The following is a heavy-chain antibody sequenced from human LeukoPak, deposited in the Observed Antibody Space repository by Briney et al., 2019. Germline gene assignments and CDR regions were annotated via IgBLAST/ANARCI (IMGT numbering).Heavy chain of an antibody. D-gene: IGHD6-13*01. CDR2: IYYSGNT. V-gene: IGHV4-59*01. J-gene: IGHJ2*01. CDR1: GGSIRSYY. CDR3: ARVYYSRSYDYWYFDL. Sequence: PSETLCLTCSVSGGSIRSYYWTWIRQPPGKGLEWIGYIYYSGNTNYNPSLKSRVTISVDTSKNQFSLKLSSVSAADTAVYYCARVYYSRSYDYWYFDLWGRGTLVTVSS.